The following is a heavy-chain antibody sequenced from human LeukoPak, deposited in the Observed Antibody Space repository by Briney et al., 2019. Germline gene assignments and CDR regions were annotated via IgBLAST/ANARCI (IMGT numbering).Heavy chain of an antibody. J-gene: IGHJ4*02. CDR2: IYYSGST. V-gene: IGHV4-39*01. Sequence: SETLSLTCTVSGGSISSSSYYWGWIRQPPGKGLEWIGSIYYSGSTYYNPSLKSRVTISVDTSKNQFSLKLSSVTAADTAVYYCARQVLVVVAKDYWGQGTLVTVSS. CDR3: ARQVLVVVAKDY. D-gene: IGHD2-15*01. CDR1: GGSISSSSYY.